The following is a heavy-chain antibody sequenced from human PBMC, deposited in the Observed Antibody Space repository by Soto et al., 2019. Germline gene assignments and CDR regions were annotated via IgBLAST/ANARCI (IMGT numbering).Heavy chain of an antibody. D-gene: IGHD6-6*01. V-gene: IGHV3-23*01. Sequence: GGSLRLSCAASGFTFSSYAMSWVRQAPGKGLEWVSAISGSGGSTYYADSVKGRFTISRDNSKNTLYLQMNSLRAEDTAVYYCAVERQLGPGGYSYYYGMDVWGQGTTVTVSS. CDR2: ISGSGGST. J-gene: IGHJ6*02. CDR3: AVERQLGPGGYSYYYGMDV. CDR1: GFTFSSYA.